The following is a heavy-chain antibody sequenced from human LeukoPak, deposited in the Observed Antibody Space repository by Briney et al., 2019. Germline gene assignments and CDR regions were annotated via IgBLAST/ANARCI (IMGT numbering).Heavy chain of an antibody. V-gene: IGHV3-23*01. Sequence: GGSLRLPCAASGFTFSSYAMSWVRQAPGKGLEWVSAISGSGGSTYYADSVKGRFTISRDNSKNTLYLQMNSLRAEDTAVYYCATSPGIVGATYMDVWGKGTTVTVSS. CDR2: ISGSGGST. D-gene: IGHD1-26*01. J-gene: IGHJ6*03. CDR1: GFTFSSYA. CDR3: ATSPGIVGATYMDV.